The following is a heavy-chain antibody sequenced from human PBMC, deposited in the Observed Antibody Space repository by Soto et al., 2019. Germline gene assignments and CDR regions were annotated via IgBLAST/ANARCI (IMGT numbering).Heavy chain of an antibody. V-gene: IGHV3-9*01. CDR3: AKDMDTAMSMGYGMDV. CDR1: GFSFDDFA. CDR2: ISWNSGRI. Sequence: EVPLVESGGGLVQPGRSLTLSCVASGFSFDDFAMHWVRQAPGKGLEWVSSISWNSGRIGYADSVKGRFTISRDNAENSLYLQMNSLRVEDTALYYCAKDMDTAMSMGYGMDVWGQGTTVTVAS. J-gene: IGHJ6*02. D-gene: IGHD5-18*01.